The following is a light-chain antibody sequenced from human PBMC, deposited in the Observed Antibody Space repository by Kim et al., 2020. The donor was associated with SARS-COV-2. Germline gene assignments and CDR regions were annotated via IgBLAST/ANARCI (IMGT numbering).Light chain of an antibody. J-gene: IGKJ2*01. V-gene: IGKV3-20*01. CDR3: HQYGNSPYT. CDR2: GVS. CDR1: QTVSIGS. Sequence: LCPGEGATLSCRASQTVSIGSVAWYQQKPGQAPRLLISGVSRRATGIPDRFSGSGSGTDFTLSISRLEPEDLGVYYCHQYGNSPYTFGQGTKLEI.